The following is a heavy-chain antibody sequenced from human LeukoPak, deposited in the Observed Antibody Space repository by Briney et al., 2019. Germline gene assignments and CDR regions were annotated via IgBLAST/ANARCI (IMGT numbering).Heavy chain of an antibody. Sequence: ASVKVSCKASGYTFSIYGFSWVRQAPGQGLEWMGWISAYNGNTNYAQKFQGRVTMTRDMSTSTVYMELSSLRSEDTAVYYCARDPVNHSGGWPNLYNWFDPWGQGTLVTVSS. CDR1: GYTFSIYG. CDR2: ISAYNGNT. CDR3: ARDPVNHSGGWPNLYNWFDP. J-gene: IGHJ5*02. D-gene: IGHD2-15*01. V-gene: IGHV1-18*01.